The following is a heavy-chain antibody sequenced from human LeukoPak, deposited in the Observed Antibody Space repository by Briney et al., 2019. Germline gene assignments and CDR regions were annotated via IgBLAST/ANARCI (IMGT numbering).Heavy chain of an antibody. D-gene: IGHD3-10*01. CDR3: ARVHYYGSGSIYGMDV. Sequence: ASVKVSCKASGYTFTSYAMHWVRQAPGQRLEWMGWINAGNGNTKYSQKFQGRVTITRDTSASTAYMELSSLRSEDTAVYYCARVHYYGSGSIYGMDVWGQGTTVTVSS. J-gene: IGHJ6*02. CDR1: GYTFTSYA. CDR2: INAGNGNT. V-gene: IGHV1-3*01.